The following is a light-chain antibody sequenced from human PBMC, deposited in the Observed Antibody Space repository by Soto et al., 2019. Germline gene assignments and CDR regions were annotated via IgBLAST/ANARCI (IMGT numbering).Light chain of an antibody. J-gene: IGKJ1*01. CDR1: QSISSW. CDR3: QQYDNYPWT. Sequence: DIQMTQSPSTLSASVGDRVAITCRASQSISSWLAWYQQKPGKAPKLLIYDASSVESGVPSRFSGSGSGTEYTLTISSLQPDDFGTYYCQQYDNYPWTFGQGTKVDI. CDR2: DAS. V-gene: IGKV1-5*01.